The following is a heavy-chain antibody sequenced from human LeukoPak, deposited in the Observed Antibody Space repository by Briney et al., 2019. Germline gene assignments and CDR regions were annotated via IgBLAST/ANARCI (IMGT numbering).Heavy chain of an antibody. D-gene: IGHD2-21*02. CDR1: GGSFSGYY. CDR2: INSDGSRT. Sequence: PSETLSLTCAVYGGSFSGYYWSWIRQPPGKGLEWVSRINSDGSRTNYADSVKGRFTISRDNAKNTLHLQMNSLRAEDTAVYYCARRLSPDFWGQGTLVTVSS. CDR3: ARRLSPDF. V-gene: IGHV3-74*01. J-gene: IGHJ4*02.